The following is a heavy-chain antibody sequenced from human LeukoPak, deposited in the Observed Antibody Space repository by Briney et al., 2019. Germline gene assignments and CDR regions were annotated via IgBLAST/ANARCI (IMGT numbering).Heavy chain of an antibody. D-gene: IGHD3-16*02. J-gene: IGHJ4*02. Sequence: ASVKVSCKASGYTFTSYGISWVRQAPGQGLEWMGWISAYNGNTNYAQELQGRVTMTTDTSTSTAYMELRSLRSDDTAVYYCARLPYDYVWGSYRYTLDYWGQGTLVTVSS. V-gene: IGHV1-18*01. CDR1: GYTFTSYG. CDR2: ISAYNGNT. CDR3: ARLPYDYVWGSYRYTLDY.